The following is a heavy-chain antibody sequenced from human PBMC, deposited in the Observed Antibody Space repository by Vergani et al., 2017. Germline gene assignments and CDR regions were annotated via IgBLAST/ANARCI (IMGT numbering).Heavy chain of an antibody. CDR2: IRSKANSYAT. Sequence: EVQLVESGGGFVQPGGSLKLSCAASGFTFSGSAMHWVRQASGKGLEWVGRIRSKANSYATAYAASVKGRFTISRDDSKNMAYLQMSSLKSHDTAVYYCTTTYYDGSSYYRAYFDYWGLGALVTVSS. J-gene: IGHJ4*02. D-gene: IGHD3-22*01. V-gene: IGHV3-73*01. CDR3: TTTYYDGSSYYRAYFDY. CDR1: GFTFSGSA.